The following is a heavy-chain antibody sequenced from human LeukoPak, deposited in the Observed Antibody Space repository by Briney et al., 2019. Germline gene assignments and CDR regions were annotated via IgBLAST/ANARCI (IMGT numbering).Heavy chain of an antibody. CDR3: ARDEEAKAYGMDV. D-gene: IGHD4/OR15-4a*01. CDR2: IYYSGST. V-gene: IGHV4-39*07. Sequence: PSQTLSLTCTVSGGSISSGGYYWGWIRQPPGKGLEWIGSIYYSGSTYYNPSLKSRVTISVDTSKNQFSLKLSSMTAADTAVYYCARDEEAKAYGMDVWGQGTTVTVSS. J-gene: IGHJ6*02. CDR1: GGSISSGGYY.